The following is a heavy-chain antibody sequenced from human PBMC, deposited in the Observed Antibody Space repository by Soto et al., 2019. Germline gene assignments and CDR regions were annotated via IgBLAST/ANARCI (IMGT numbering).Heavy chain of an antibody. CDR1: GFTFSSYA. V-gene: IGHV3-30-3*01. J-gene: IGHJ4*02. Sequence: QVQLVESGGGVVQPGRSLRLSCAASGFTFSSYAMHWVRQAPGKGLEWVAVISYDGSNKYYADSVKGRFTISRDNSKNPLYLQMNSLRAEATAVYSCASGRLYSSSWHDCWGQGTRVNVSS. CDR3: ASGRLYSSSWHDC. D-gene: IGHD6-13*01. CDR2: ISYDGSNK.